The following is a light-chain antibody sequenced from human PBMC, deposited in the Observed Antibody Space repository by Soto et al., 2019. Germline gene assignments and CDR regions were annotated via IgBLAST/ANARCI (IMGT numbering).Light chain of an antibody. CDR2: ATA. J-gene: IGKJ4*01. CDR3: QPSHSNPT. V-gene: IGKV1-39*01. CDR1: QTLSID. Sequence: DIQMTQSPSSLSASVGDRVTITCRASQTLSIDLNWYQQKPGKVPTLLISATATLQSGVPSRFVGIGSGTDVTLTISSLQPEDFATYYCQPSHSNPTFGGGTKVEIK.